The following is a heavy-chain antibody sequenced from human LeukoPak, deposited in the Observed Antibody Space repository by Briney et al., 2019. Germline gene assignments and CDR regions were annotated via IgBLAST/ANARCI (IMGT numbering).Heavy chain of an antibody. V-gene: IGHV5-51*01. J-gene: IGHJ5*02. CDR2: IYPGDSDT. Sequence: GESLKISCKGSGHSFTSYWIGWVRQMPGKGLEWMGIIYPGDSDTRYSPSFQGQVTISADKSISTAYLQWSSLKASDTAMYYCARTHYDFWSGYGNWFDPWGQGTLVTVSS. D-gene: IGHD3-3*01. CDR1: GHSFTSYW. CDR3: ARTHYDFWSGYGNWFDP.